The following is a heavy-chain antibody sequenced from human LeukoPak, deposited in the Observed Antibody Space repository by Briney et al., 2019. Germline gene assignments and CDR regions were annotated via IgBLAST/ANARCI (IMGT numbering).Heavy chain of an antibody. CDR2: INPSGGST. CDR1: GYTFTSYY. J-gene: IGHJ6*03. D-gene: IGHD6-19*01. V-gene: IGHV1-46*01. CDR3: AREASVAGTHYYYYYYMDV. Sequence: ASVKVSCKASGYTFTSYYMHWVRQAPGQVLEWMGIINPSGGSTSYAQKFQGRVTMTRDMSTSTVYMELSSLRSEDTAVYYCAREASVAGTHYYYYYYMDVWGKGTTVTVSS.